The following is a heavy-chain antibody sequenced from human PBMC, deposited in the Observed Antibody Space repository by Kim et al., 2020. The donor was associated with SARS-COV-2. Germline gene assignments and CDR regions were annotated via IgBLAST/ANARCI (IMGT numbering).Heavy chain of an antibody. V-gene: IGHV1-46*01. CDR3: ARDTTSGSYTDY. Sequence: SYAKKFQGRVTMTRDTSTSTVYMELSSLRSEDTAVYYCARDTTSGSYTDYWGQGTLVTVSS. D-gene: IGHD1-26*01. J-gene: IGHJ4*02.